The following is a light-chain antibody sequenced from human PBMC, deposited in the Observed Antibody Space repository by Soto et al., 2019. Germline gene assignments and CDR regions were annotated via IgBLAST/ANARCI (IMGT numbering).Light chain of an antibody. J-gene: IGKJ5*01. Sequence: DILMNQSPSSLSASVGDRVTITCRASQSISSYLNWYQQKPGKAPKLLIYAGSSLQSGVPSRFSGSGSGTDFTLAISSLQPEDFAPYYCQQSYSTSITFGQGTRLEIK. V-gene: IGKV1-39*01. CDR1: QSISSY. CDR3: QQSYSTSIT. CDR2: AGS.